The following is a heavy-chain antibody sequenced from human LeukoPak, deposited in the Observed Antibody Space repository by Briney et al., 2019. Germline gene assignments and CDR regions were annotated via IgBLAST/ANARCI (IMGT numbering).Heavy chain of an antibody. J-gene: IGHJ4*02. Sequence: GVSLRLYCSASGFTFSSYAMRWVRQAPGKGLEGVSAISCSGGSTYYAVSVKGRLTISRDNSKNTLYLQMNSLRAEDTAVYDCAKTTVVVAAQFDYWGQGTLVTVSS. CDR1: GFTFSSYA. CDR3: AKTTVVVAAQFDY. CDR2: ISCSGGST. D-gene: IGHD2-15*01. V-gene: IGHV3-23*01.